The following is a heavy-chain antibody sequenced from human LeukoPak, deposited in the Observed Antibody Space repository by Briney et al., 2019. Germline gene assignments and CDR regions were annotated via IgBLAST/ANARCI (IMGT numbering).Heavy chain of an antibody. J-gene: IGHJ6*02. CDR1: GFTFTNYW. CDR3: ARDMKLELPASSGYFYGMDV. V-gene: IGHV3-7*01. CDR2: IKQDGSEK. Sequence: PGGSLRLSCTASGFTFTNYWMTWVRQAPGKGLEWVANIKQDGSEKYYVDSVKGRFTISRDSAKNSMSLQMNSLRADDTALYYCARDMKLELPASSGYFYGMDVWGRGTTVTVSS. D-gene: IGHD1-7*01.